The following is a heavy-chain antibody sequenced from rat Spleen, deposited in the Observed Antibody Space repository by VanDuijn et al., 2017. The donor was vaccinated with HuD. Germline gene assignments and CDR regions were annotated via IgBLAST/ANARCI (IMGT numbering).Heavy chain of an antibody. CDR3: AMVNIGTTPFDY. CDR2: ISPSGGST. V-gene: IGHV5-19*01. J-gene: IGHJ2*01. Sequence: EVQLVESGGGLVQPGRSLKLSCAASGFTFSNYGMHWIRQAPTKGLEWVASISPSGGSTYYRDSVKGRFTISRDNAKSTLYLQMDSLRSEDTATYYCAMVNIGTTPFDYWGQGVMVTVSS. CDR1: GFTFSNYG. D-gene: IGHD1-5*01.